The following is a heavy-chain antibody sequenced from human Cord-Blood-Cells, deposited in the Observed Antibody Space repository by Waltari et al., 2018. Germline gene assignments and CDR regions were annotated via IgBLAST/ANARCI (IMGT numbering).Heavy chain of an antibody. J-gene: IGHJ4*02. Sequence: QVQLQQWGAGLLKPSETLSLTCAVYGGSFSGYYWSWIRQPPGKGLEWIGEINHSGRTNYTPSPRGRVTISVATSKTQFSRKLGSVTAADTAVYYCAGEVSKDYYFDYGGQGTRVTVSS. D-gene: IGHD4-4*01. CDR2: INHSGRT. CDR1: GGSFSGYY. CDR3: AGEVSKDYYFDY. V-gene: IGHV4-34*01.